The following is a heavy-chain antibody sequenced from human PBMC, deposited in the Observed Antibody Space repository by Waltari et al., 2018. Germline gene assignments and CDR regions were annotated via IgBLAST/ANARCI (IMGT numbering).Heavy chain of an antibody. Sequence: QVQLQESGPGLVKPSETLSLTCTVSGGSISSYYWSWIRQPPGKGLEWIGYIYYSGSTNYNPSRKSRVTISVDTSKNQFSLKLSAVTAADTAVYYCARMVAGSVTFDDWGQGTLVTVSS. CDR1: GGSISSYY. J-gene: IGHJ4*02. V-gene: IGHV4-59*01. CDR2: IYYSGST. D-gene: IGHD6-19*01. CDR3: ARMVAGSVTFDD.